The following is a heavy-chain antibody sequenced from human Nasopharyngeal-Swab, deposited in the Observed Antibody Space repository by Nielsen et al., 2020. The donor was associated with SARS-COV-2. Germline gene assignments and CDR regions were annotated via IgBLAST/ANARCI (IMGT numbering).Heavy chain of an antibody. Sequence: GESLKISCMASGYSFVNHWIGWVRQTPGKGLEWMGMVYPGNSDIAYSPSFQGQVTISADKSINTAYLQWRSLRASDTALYFCARRAARDGYNYEVDPWGQGTLVTVSS. V-gene: IGHV5-51*01. CDR2: VYPGNSDI. CDR1: GYSFVNHW. CDR3: ARRAARDGYNYEVDP. J-gene: IGHJ5*02. D-gene: IGHD5-24*01.